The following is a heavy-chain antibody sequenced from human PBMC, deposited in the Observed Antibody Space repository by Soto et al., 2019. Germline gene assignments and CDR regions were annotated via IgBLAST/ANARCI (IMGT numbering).Heavy chain of an antibody. CDR1: GGSIRRGGHS. CDR2: IYYCGST. Sequence: LELLSVTCAVAGGSIRRGGHSGRRIWHPPGKGLEWIGYIYYCGSTNHNPSLKSRGTISVDTSKNHFSLKLNSVTAADTAVYYCARVAANYWYFDRWCRGTLVT. V-gene: IGHV4-61*08. J-gene: IGHJ2*01. D-gene: IGHD2-15*01. CDR3: ARVAANYWYFDR.